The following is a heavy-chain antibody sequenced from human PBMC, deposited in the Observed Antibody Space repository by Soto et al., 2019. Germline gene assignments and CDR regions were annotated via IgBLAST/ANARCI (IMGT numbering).Heavy chain of an antibody. Sequence: GGSLRLSCAASGFTFSSYAMHWVRQAPGKGLEWVAVISYDGSNKYYADSVKGRFTISRDNSKNTLYLQMNSLRAEDTAVYYCAREGGGDDFNDAIDIWGQGTMVTVSS. CDR2: ISYDGSNK. D-gene: IGHD2-21*02. CDR3: AREGGGDDFNDAIDI. V-gene: IGHV3-30-3*01. J-gene: IGHJ3*02. CDR1: GFTFSSYA.